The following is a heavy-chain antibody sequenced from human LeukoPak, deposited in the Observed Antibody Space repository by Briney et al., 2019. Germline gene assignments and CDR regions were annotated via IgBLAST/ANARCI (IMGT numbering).Heavy chain of an antibody. CDR3: ARLLLWAPGGVTAYYFDN. V-gene: IGHV3-7*05. CDR1: GFTFSSYW. J-gene: IGHJ4*02. D-gene: IGHD3-16*01. CDR2: IKQDGSEK. Sequence: GGSLRLSCAASGFTFSSYWMSWVRQAPGKGLEWVANIKQDGSEKYYVDSVKGRFTISRDNAKNSLYLQMNSLRAEDTAVYYCARLLLWAPGGVTAYYFDNWGQGTLVTVSS.